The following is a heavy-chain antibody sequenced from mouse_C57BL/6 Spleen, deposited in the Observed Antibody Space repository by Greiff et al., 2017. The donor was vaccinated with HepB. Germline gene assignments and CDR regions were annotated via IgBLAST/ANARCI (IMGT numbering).Heavy chain of an antibody. CDR1: GYTFTSYW. J-gene: IGHJ3*01. Sequence: QVQLQQPGAELVMPGASVKLSCKASGYTFTSYWMHWVKQRPGQGLEWIGEIDPSDSYTNYNQKFKGKSTLTVDKSSSTAYMQLSSLTSEDSAVYYCARGDGSSPWFAYWGQGPLVTVSA. CDR2: IDPSDSYT. D-gene: IGHD1-1*01. V-gene: IGHV1-69*01. CDR3: ARGDGSSPWFAY.